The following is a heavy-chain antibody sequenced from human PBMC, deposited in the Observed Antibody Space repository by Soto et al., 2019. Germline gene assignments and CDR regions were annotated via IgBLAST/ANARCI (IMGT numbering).Heavy chain of an antibody. CDR2: IYHNGRS. CDR3: ARSQGVFPTQAFDP. Sequence: QVYLQESGPGLVKPSGTLSLTCGVSGGSISSINWWSGVRQTPGKGLEWIGDIYHNGRSNYNPSLKSRVTLSIDKSKNQFFLNLTSGTAADTAVYYCARSQGVFPTQAFDPWGQGTLVMVSS. D-gene: IGHD3-16*01. V-gene: IGHV4-4*02. J-gene: IGHJ5*02. CDR1: GGSISSINW.